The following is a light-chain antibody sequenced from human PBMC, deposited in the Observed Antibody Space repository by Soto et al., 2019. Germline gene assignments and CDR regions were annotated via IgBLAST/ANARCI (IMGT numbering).Light chain of an antibody. CDR3: QQSHSIPFT. J-gene: IGKJ3*01. Sequence: QMTQSPPHLSASVGDRVTITCRASQTIDRSLNWYQQKPGNPPNLLIYDASNLQSGVPSRFRGSGSGTDFTLTISSLQPDDFATYSCQQSHSIPFTFGPGTRVD. CDR1: QTIDRS. V-gene: IGKV1-39*01. CDR2: DAS.